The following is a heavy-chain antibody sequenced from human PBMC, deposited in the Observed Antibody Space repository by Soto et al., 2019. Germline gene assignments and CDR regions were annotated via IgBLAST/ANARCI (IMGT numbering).Heavy chain of an antibody. CDR2: MNPNSGNT. D-gene: IGHD2-2*01. CDR3: ARSANAVFYCSSTSCYAYYYYMDV. Sequence: ASVKVSCKASGYTFTSYDINWVRQATGQGLEWTGWMNPNSGNTGYAQKFQGRVTMTMNTSISTAYMELSSLRSEDTAVYYCARSANAVFYCSSTSCYAYYYYMDVWGKGTTVTVSS. V-gene: IGHV1-8*01. J-gene: IGHJ6*03. CDR1: GYTFTSYD.